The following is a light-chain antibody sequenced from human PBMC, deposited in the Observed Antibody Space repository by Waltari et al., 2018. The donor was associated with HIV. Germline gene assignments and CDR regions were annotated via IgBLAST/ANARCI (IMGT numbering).Light chain of an antibody. V-gene: IGKV3-11*01. CDR3: QQRKYLYT. CDR1: QTVSTF. Sequence: EIVLTQSPATLSLSPGETATLSCRASQTVSTFLAWYQQKPGQPPRLLSSGVSARAPGIPVRFSGSGSETDFTLTISGLEPDDFAVYFCQQRKYLYTFGQGTKVEI. J-gene: IGKJ2*01. CDR2: GVS.